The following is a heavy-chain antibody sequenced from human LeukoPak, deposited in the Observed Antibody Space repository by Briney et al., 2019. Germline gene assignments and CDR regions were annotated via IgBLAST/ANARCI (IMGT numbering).Heavy chain of an antibody. CDR2: IYSGGST. D-gene: IGHD3-10*01. V-gene: IGHV3-53*01. Sequence: GGSLRLSCAASGFTVSSNYMSWVRQAPGKGLEWVSVIYSGGSTYYADSVKGRFTISRDNAKNSLYLQMNSLRAEDTAVYYCARENGITMVRGVIIWFDPWGQGTLVTVSA. CDR1: GFTVSSNY. CDR3: ARENGITMVRGVIIWFDP. J-gene: IGHJ5*02.